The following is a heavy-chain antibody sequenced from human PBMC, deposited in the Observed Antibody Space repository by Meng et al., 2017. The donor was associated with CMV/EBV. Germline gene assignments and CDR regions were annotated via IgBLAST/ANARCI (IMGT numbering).Heavy chain of an antibody. D-gene: IGHD2-2*01. CDR1: GYTFTGYC. CDR2: INPNSGGT. J-gene: IGHJ5*02. Sequence: ASVKVSCKASGYTFTGYCMHWVRQAPGQGLEWMGWINPNSGGTNYAQKFQGRVTMTRDTSISTAYMELSRLRSDDTAVYYCAREGYCSSTSCYVNWFDPWGQGTLVTVSS. CDR3: AREGYCSSTSCYVNWFDP. V-gene: IGHV1-2*02.